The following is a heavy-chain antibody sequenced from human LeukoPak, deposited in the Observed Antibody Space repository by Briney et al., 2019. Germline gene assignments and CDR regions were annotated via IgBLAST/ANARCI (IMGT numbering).Heavy chain of an antibody. CDR1: GNSX. V-gene: IGHV1-46*01. CDR3: ASGGYDWDAYDY. D-gene: IGHD5-12*01. Sequence: ASVKVSCKASGNSXIHWVRQSPGQGLEWMGMINPSGGGTSHAQKFQGRVTMTRDRSTSIVYMELSSLSSDDTAVYFCASGGYDWDAYDYWGQGTPVTVSS. CDR2: INPSGGGT. J-gene: IGHJ4*02.